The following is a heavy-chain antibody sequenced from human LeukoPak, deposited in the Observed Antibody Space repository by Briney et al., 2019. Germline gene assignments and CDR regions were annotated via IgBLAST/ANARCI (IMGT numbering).Heavy chain of an antibody. J-gene: IGHJ4*02. CDR3: AARALYCGSTSCYYFDY. CDR2: IIPIFGTA. V-gene: IGHV1-69*01. D-gene: IGHD2-2*01. Sequence: GASVKVSCKASGGTFSSYAISWVRQAPGQGLEWMGGIIPIFGTANYAQKFQGRVTITADESTSTAYMELSSLRSEDTAVYYCAARALYCGSTSCYYFDYWGQGTLVTVSS. CDR1: GGTFSSYA.